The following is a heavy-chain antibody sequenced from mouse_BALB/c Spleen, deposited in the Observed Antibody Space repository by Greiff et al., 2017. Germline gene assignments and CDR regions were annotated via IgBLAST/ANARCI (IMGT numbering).Heavy chain of an antibody. CDR2: IYPSDSYT. CDR3: TRGWNGNVDY. D-gene: IGHD2-1*01. J-gene: IGHJ2*01. V-gene: IGHV1-69*02. Sequence: VQLQQPGAELVRPGASVKLSCKASGYTFTSYWINWVKQRPGQGLEWIGNIYPSDSYTNYNQKFKDKATLTVDKSSSTAYMQLSSPTSEDSAVYYCTRGWNGNVDYWGQGTTRTVSS. CDR1: GYTFTSYW.